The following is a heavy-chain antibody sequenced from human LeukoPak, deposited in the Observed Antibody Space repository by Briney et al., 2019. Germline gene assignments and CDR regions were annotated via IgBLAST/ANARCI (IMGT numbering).Heavy chain of an antibody. CDR1: GFTFDDYA. D-gene: IGHD1-26*01. CDR2: ISWDSGSI. CDR3: AKGYSGGSYSD. V-gene: IGHV3-9*01. J-gene: IGHJ4*02. Sequence: GGSLRLSCAASGFTFDDYAMHWVRHAPGKGLEWVSGISWDSGSIGYADSAKGRFTISRDNAKNSLYLQMNSLRVEDTAVYYCAKGYSGGSYSDWGQGTLVTVSS.